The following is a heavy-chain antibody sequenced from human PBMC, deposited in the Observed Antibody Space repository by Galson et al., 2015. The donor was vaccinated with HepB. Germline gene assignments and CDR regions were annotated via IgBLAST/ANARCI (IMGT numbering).Heavy chain of an antibody. CDR1: GFTFRSYE. D-gene: IGHD3-3*01. Sequence: SLRLSCAASGFTFRSYEMNWVRQAPGKGLEWVSYISSSGSTIYYADSVKGRFTISRDNAKNSLYLQMNSLRAEDTAVYYCARTEEWLLPEMGANYYGMDVWGQGTTVTVSS. V-gene: IGHV3-48*03. CDR2: ISSSGSTI. CDR3: ARTEEWLLPEMGANYYGMDV. J-gene: IGHJ6*02.